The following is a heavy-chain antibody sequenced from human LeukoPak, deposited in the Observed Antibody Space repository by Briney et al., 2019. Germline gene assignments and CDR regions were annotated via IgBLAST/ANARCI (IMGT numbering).Heavy chain of an antibody. V-gene: IGHV3-30*18. CDR1: GFTLSSCC. J-gene: IGHJ4*02. D-gene: IGHD3-10*01. CDR2: IKYDGITT. CDR3: VKEQSSGNYRTADF. Sequence: GASLRLSCAASGFTLSSCCMHWVRQAPGKGLEWVAVIKYDGITTYFDDSVKGRFTISRDTSKSMLYLQMNSLRPGDTAVYYCVKEQSSGNYRTADFWGQGTLVTVSS.